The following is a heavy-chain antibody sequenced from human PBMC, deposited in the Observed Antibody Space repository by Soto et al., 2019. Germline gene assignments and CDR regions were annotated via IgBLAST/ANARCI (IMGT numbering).Heavy chain of an antibody. CDR2: VSPPFRTS. J-gene: IGHJ6*02. CDR3: ARVLYYGSGSYSPYGMDV. Sequence: QVQLVQSGAEVKKPGSSVKVSCKTSGVSFNNNGIGWVRQAPGHGREWMGGVSPPFRTSNYARKFQGRISITADASTGTVNMELSSLTSEDTAQYYCARVLYYGSGSYSPYGMDVWGHGTTVTVSS. V-gene: IGHV1-69*01. CDR1: GVSFNNNG. D-gene: IGHD3-10*01.